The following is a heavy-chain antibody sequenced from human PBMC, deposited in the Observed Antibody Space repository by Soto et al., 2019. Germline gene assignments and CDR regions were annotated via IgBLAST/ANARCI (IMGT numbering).Heavy chain of an antibody. CDR2: IIPILGIA. V-gene: IGHV1-69*02. CDR1: GGTFSSYT. J-gene: IGHJ3*02. Sequence: ASVKVSCKASGGTFSSYTISWVRQAPGQGLEWMGRIIPILGIANYAQKFQGRVTITADKSTSTAYMELSSLRSEDTAVYYCARGAANLGDAFDIWGQGTMVTVSS. D-gene: IGHD7-27*01. CDR3: ARGAANLGDAFDI.